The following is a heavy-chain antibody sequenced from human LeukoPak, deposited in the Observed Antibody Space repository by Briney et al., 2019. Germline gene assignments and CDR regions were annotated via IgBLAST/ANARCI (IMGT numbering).Heavy chain of an antibody. J-gene: IGHJ4*02. Sequence: ASVTVSCKASGYTFTNYGISWVRQAPGQGLEWMGWISAYTGNTNYAQNFQGRVTMTTDTSTSTAYMELRSLRSDDTAVYYCARSGVGYFYDNSGYYPLPYWGQGTLVTVSS. CDR3: ARSGVGYFYDNSGYYPLPY. D-gene: IGHD3-22*01. V-gene: IGHV1-18*01. CDR2: ISAYTGNT. CDR1: GYTFTNYG.